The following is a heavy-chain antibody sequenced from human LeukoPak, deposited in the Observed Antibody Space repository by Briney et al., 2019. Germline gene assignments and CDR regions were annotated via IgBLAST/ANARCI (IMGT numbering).Heavy chain of an antibody. CDR1: GGSFSGYY. Sequence: PSETLSLTCAVYGGSFSGYYWSWIRQPPGKGLEWIGYIYYSGSTNYNPSLKSRVTISVDTSKNQFSLKLSSVTAADTAVYYCARDSPMVRGVYYFDYWGQGTLVTVSS. J-gene: IGHJ4*02. D-gene: IGHD3-10*01. V-gene: IGHV4-59*01. CDR3: ARDSPMVRGVYYFDY. CDR2: IYYSGST.